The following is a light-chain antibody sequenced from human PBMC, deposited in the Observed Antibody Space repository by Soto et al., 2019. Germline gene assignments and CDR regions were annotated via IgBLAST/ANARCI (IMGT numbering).Light chain of an antibody. CDR1: QSVSSN. V-gene: IGKV3-15*01. Sequence: IVMTQSPATLSVSPGERATLSCRASQSVSSNLAWYQQKPGQAPRLLIYGASTRATGIPARFSGSGSGTEFTLTISGLEPEDFAVYYCQQRSNWPPITFGQGTRLEIK. J-gene: IGKJ5*01. CDR2: GAS. CDR3: QQRSNWPPIT.